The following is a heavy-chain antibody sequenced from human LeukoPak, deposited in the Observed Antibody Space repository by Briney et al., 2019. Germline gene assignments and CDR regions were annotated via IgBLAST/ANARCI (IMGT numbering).Heavy chain of an antibody. CDR2: IRYDGSNK. Sequence: GGSLRLSCAASGFTFSSYGMHWVRQAPGKGLEWVAFIRYDGSNKYYADSVKGRFTTSRDNSKNTLYLQMNSLRAEDTAVYYCARGSSGYSRLGAFDIWGQGTMVTVSS. CDR3: ARGSSGYSRLGAFDI. CDR1: GFTFSSYG. D-gene: IGHD3-22*01. J-gene: IGHJ3*02. V-gene: IGHV3-30*02.